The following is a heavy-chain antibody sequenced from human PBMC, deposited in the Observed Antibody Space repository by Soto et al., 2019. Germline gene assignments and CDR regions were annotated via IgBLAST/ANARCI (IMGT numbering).Heavy chain of an antibody. CDR1: GGSISSSSYY. Sequence: SETLSLTCTVSGGSISSSSYYWGWIRQPPGKGLEWIGSIYYSGSTYYNPSLKSRVTISVDTSKNQFSLKLSSVTAADTAVYYCARYCSSTSCYDPEEWGFDYWGQGTLVTVSS. J-gene: IGHJ4*02. D-gene: IGHD2-2*01. CDR2: IYYSGST. V-gene: IGHV4-39*01. CDR3: ARYCSSTSCYDPEEWGFDY.